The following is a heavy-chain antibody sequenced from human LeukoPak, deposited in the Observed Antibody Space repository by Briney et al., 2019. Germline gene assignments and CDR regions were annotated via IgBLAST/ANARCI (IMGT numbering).Heavy chain of an antibody. CDR3: AGAYHNWYFDL. CDR2: ISQSGST. V-gene: IGHV4-34*01. CDR1: GGSFSGYY. Sequence: SETLSLTCAVYGGSFSGYYWSWIRQPPGKGLEWIGEISQSGSTNYNPSLKSRVTISLDTAKNQFSLKLNSVTAADTAVYYCAGAYHNWYFDLWGRGTLVTVSS. D-gene: IGHD2-2*01. J-gene: IGHJ2*01.